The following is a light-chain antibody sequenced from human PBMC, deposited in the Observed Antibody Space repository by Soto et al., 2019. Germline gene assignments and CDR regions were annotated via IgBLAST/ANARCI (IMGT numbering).Light chain of an antibody. CDR1: SSDVDAYNF. CDR3: TSYTTSSTYV. CDR2: DVS. J-gene: IGLJ1*01. V-gene: IGLV2-14*03. Sequence: QSVLTQPASVSGSPGQSIAISCTGTSSDVDAYNFVSWYQHHPGKAPKLMIFDVSNRPSGVSNRFSGSKSGNTASLTISGLQAEDEADYYWTSYTTSSTYVFGTG.